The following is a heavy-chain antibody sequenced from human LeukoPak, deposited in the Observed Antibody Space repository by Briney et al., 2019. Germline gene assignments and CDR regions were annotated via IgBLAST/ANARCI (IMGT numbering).Heavy chain of an antibody. CDR2: ISYDGSNK. V-gene: IGHV3-30-3*01. Sequence: GGSLRLSCAASGFTFSSYWMHWVRQAPGKGLEWVAVISYDGSNKYYADSVKGRFTISRDNSKNTLYLQMNSLRAEDTAVYYCARDGTKGDYWGQGTLVTVSS. CDR3: ARDGTKGDY. J-gene: IGHJ4*02. CDR1: GFTFSSYW. D-gene: IGHD2-2*01.